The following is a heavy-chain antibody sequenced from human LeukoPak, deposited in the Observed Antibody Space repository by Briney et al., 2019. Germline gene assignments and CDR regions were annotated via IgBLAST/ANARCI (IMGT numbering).Heavy chain of an antibody. J-gene: IGHJ3*02. CDR3: ARDDGGNFHDAFDI. CDR2: ISSSGSTI. CDR1: GVTFSGYE. D-gene: IGHD4-23*01. Sequence: GGSLRLSCAASGVTFSGYEMNCGREAPGKGREWVSYISSSGSTIYYADSVKGRFTMSRDNAKNSLYLQMNSLRAEDTAVYFCARDDGGNFHDAFDIWGQGTMVTVSS. V-gene: IGHV3-48*03.